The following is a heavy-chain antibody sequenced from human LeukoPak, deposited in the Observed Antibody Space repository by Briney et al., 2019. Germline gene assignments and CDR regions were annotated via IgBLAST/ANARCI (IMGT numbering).Heavy chain of an antibody. V-gene: IGHV3-33*01. D-gene: IGHD2-2*01. Sequence: GGSLRLSCAASGFTFSSYGMHWVRQAPGKGLEWAAVIWYDGSNKYYADSVKGRFTISRDNSKNTLYLQMNSLRAEDTAVYYCARAPLVPAALYYFDYWGQGTLVTVSS. J-gene: IGHJ4*02. CDR2: IWYDGSNK. CDR3: ARAPLVPAALYYFDY. CDR1: GFTFSSYG.